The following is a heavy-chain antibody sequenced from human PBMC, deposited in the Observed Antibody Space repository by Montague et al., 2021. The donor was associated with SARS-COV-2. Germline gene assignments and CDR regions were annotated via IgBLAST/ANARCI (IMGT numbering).Heavy chain of an antibody. CDR3: AKDMEDIYDSSGYFDY. CDR2: ISWNSGSI. V-gene: IGHV3-9*01. J-gene: IGHJ4*02. Sequence: SLRLSCAASGFPFGDYAMHWFRQAPGKGLEWVSGISWNSGSIGYADSVKGRFTISRDNAKNSLYLQMNSLRAEDTALYYCAKDMEDIYDSSGYFDYWGQGTLVTVSS. CDR1: GFPFGDYA. D-gene: IGHD3-22*01.